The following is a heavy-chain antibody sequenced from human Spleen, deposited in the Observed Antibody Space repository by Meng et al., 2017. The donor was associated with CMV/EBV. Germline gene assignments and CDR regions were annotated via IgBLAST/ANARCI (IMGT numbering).Heavy chain of an antibody. V-gene: IGHV3-7*01. D-gene: IGHD1-26*01. Sequence: GESLKISCAASGSSFSDYWMSWVRQAPGKGLEWVANIGQDGSEKNYVDSVKGRFTISRDNSKNTLYLQMNSLRAEDTAVYYCAKDFHYSGSYYDYWGQGTLVTVSS. CDR1: GSSFSDYW. CDR2: IGQDGSEK. CDR3: AKDFHYSGSYYDY. J-gene: IGHJ4*02.